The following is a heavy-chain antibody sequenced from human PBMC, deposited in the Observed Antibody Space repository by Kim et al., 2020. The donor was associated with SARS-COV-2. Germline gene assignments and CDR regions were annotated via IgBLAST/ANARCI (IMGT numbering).Heavy chain of an antibody. CDR1: GFAFGAYA. CDR3: AKDHPRRGWPPFDS. Sequence: GGSLRLSCRASGFAFGAYAMTWVRQAPGKGLEWVASVNNGNNPYYANSVKGRFTVSRDNAASTLYLQMNGLRVEDTALYYCAKDHPRRGWPPFDSWGQGTLVTVSS. J-gene: IGHJ4*02. D-gene: IGHD6-19*01. V-gene: IGHV3-23*05. CDR2: VNNGNNP.